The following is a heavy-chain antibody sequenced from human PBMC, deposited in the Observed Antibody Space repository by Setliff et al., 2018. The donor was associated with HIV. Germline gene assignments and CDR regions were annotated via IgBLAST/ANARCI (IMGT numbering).Heavy chain of an antibody. V-gene: IGHV1-18*01. CDR2: ISAYNDNA. CDR3: ARFGNFWPYGMDV. D-gene: IGHD3-3*01. Sequence: ASVKVSCKASGYSFINYGISWVRQAPGRGLEWMGWISAYNDNANYVQELQGRVTMTTDTSTSTAYMELRSLRSDDTAVYFCARFGNFWPYGMDVWGQGTTVTVSS. J-gene: IGHJ6*02. CDR1: GYSFINYG.